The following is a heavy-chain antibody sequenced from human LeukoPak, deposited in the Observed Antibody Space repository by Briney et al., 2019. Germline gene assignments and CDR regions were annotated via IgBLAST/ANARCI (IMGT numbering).Heavy chain of an antibody. CDR1: GGSFSGYY. J-gene: IGHJ5*01. Sequence: SETRSLTCAVYGGSFSGYYWSWIRQPPGKGLEWIGEINHSGSTNYNPSLKSQFTISVDTSKNRFSLKLSSVTAADTAVYYCARDYDSSGYYDSWGQGTLVTVSS. D-gene: IGHD3-22*01. V-gene: IGHV4-34*01. CDR2: INHSGST. CDR3: ARDYDSSGYYDS.